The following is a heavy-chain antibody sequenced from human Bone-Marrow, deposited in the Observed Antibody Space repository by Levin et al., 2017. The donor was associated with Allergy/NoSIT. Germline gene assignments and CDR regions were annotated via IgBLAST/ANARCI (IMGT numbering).Heavy chain of an antibody. D-gene: IGHD3-10*01. CDR3: ARDHQYYGSGSYDNWFDP. J-gene: IGHJ5*02. CDR1: GGSISSGGYY. CDR2: IYYSGST. Sequence: PSETLSLTCTVSGGSISSGGYYWSWIRQHPGKGLEWIGYIYYSGSTYYNPSLKSRVTISVDTSKNQFSLKLSSVTAADTAVYYCARDHQYYGSGSYDNWFDPWGQGTLVTVSS. V-gene: IGHV4-31*03.